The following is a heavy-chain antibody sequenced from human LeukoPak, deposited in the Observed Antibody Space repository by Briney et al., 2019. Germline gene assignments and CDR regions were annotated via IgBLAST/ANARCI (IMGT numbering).Heavy chain of an antibody. J-gene: IGHJ4*02. CDR2: IWYDGSNK. CDR1: GFTFSSYG. Sequence: RSLRLSCAASGFTFSSYGMHWVRQAPGKGLEWVAVIWYDGSNKYYADSVKGRFTISRDNSKNTLYLQMNSLRAEDTAVYYCARDGHSSSWYIDYWGQGTLVTVSS. CDR3: ARDGHSSSWYIDY. D-gene: IGHD6-13*01. V-gene: IGHV3-33*01.